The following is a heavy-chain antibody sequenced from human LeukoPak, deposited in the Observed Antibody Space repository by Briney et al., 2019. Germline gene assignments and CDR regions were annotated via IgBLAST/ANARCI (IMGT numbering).Heavy chain of an antibody. Sequence: GGSLRLSCAASGFTFDDYAMHWVRQAPGKGLEWVSGISWNSGSIGYADSVKGRFTISRDNAKNSLYLQMNSLRAEDTALYYCAKPYPDYGGNSRRGAFDIWGQGTMVTVSS. CDR2: ISWNSGSI. CDR3: AKPYPDYGGNSRRGAFDI. J-gene: IGHJ3*02. CDR1: GFTFDDYA. D-gene: IGHD4-23*01. V-gene: IGHV3-9*01.